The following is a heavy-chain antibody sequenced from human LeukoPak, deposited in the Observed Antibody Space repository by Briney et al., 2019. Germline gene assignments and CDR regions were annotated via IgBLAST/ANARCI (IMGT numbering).Heavy chain of an antibody. D-gene: IGHD6-13*01. J-gene: IGHJ4*02. Sequence: SETLSLTCAVSGYSISSGYYWGRIRQPPGKGLEWIGSIYHSGSTFYNPSLKSRITISVDTSKNQFSLKLTSVTAADTAVYYCAREQHLATWGQGTLVTVSS. CDR2: IYHSGST. V-gene: IGHV4-38-2*02. CDR3: AREQHLAT. CDR1: GYSISSGYY.